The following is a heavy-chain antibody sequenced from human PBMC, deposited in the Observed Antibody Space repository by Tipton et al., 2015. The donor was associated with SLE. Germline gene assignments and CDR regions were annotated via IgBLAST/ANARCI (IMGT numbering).Heavy chain of an antibody. D-gene: IGHD4-17*01. CDR3: ARVQRGLDYGDYEYY. J-gene: IGHJ4*02. CDR2: ISAYNGNT. V-gene: IGHV1-18*01. Sequence: QVQLVQSGAEVKKPGASVKVSCKASGYTFTSYGISWVRQATGQGLEWMGWISAYNGNTNYAQKLQGRVTMTTDTSTSTAYMELRSLRSDDTAVYYCARVQRGLDYGDYEYYWGQGTLVTVSS. CDR1: GYTFTSYG.